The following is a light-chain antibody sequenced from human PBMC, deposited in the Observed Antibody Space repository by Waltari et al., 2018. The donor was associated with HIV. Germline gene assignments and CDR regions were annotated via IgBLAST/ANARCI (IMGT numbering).Light chain of an antibody. V-gene: IGKV3-20*01. CDR1: QSVSSSH. CDR2: GAS. CDR3: QQYGSSSFT. J-gene: IGKJ3*01. Sequence: EIVLTQSPGTLSLSPGERATLSCRASQSVSSSHLAWYQQKPGQAPRLLIYGASSRAAGIPDRFSGSGSGTDFTLTISRLEPEDVAVYYCQQYGSSSFTFGPGTKVDIK.